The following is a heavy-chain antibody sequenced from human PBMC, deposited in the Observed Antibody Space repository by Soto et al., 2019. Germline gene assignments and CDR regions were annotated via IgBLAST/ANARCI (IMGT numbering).Heavy chain of an antibody. V-gene: IGHV1-2*02. Sequence: ASVKVSCKASGYTSTGYHVQWVRQAPGQGLEWMGWINPNTGGTNYAQKFQGRVSMTRDTSISTAYMDLSRLRSDDTAVYYCARVAAYGSGSYISDYWG. CDR3: ARVAAYGSGSYISDY. J-gene: IGHJ4*01. CDR1: GYTSTGYH. D-gene: IGHD3-10*01. CDR2: INPNTGGT.